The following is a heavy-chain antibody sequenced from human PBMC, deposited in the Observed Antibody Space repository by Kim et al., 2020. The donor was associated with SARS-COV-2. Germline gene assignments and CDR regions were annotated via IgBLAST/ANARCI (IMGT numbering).Heavy chain of an antibody. V-gene: IGHV4-34*01. J-gene: IGHJ5*02. CDR3: ARGIVVVPATKGHNWFDP. Sequence: SETLSLTCAVYGGSFSGYYWSWIRQPPGKGLEWIGEINHSGSTNYNPSLKSRVTISVDTSKNQFSLKLSSVTAADTAVYYCARGIVVVPATKGHNWFDPWGQGTLVTVSS. CDR2: INHSGST. D-gene: IGHD2-2*01. CDR1: GGSFSGYY.